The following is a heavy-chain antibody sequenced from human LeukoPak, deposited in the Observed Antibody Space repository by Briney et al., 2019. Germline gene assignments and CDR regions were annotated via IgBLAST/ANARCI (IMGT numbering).Heavy chain of an antibody. Sequence: ASVKVSCKASGYTFTGYYMHWVRQAPGQGLEWMGWINPNSGGTNYAQKFQGRVTMTRDTSISTAYMELSRLRSDDTAVYYCARSKMIVVVMPNYWGQGTLVTVSS. CDR3: ARSKMIVVVMPNY. J-gene: IGHJ4*02. CDR1: GYTFTGYY. CDR2: INPNSGGT. V-gene: IGHV1-2*02. D-gene: IGHD3-22*01.